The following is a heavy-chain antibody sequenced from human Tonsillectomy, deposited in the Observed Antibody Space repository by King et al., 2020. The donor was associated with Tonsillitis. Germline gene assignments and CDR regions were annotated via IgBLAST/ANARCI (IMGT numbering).Heavy chain of an antibody. CDR2: IYYSGST. D-gene: IGHD2-8*01. V-gene: IGHV4-39*01. Sequence: QLQESGPGLVKPSETLSLTCTVSGGSISSSSYYWGWIRQPPGKGLEWIGGIYYSGSTYYNPSLKSRVTISVDTSKNQFSQQLGSLTAADTAVYYWSRHADIDGVLYYFDYWGKGTLVTVSS. CDR3: SRHADIDGVLYYFDY. CDR1: GGSISSSSYY. J-gene: IGHJ4*02.